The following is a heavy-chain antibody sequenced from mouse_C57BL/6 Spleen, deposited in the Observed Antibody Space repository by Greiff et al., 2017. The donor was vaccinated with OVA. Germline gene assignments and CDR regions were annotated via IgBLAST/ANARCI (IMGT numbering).Heavy chain of an antibody. J-gene: IGHJ1*03. Sequence: VESGEGLVKPGGSLKLSCAASGFTFSSYAMSWVRQTPEKRLEWVAYISSGGDYIYYADTVKGRFTISRDNARNTLYLQMSSLKSEDTAMYYCTRDHYGSSYDWYFDVWGTGTTVTVSS. CDR1: GFTFSSYA. CDR3: TRDHYGSSYDWYFDV. V-gene: IGHV5-9-1*02. D-gene: IGHD1-1*01. CDR2: ISSGGDYI.